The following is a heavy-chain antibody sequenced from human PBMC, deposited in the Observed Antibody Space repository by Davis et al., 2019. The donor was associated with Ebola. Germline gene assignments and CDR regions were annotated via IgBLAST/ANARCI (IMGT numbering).Heavy chain of an antibody. CDR3: ARGTYGDYGATDAFDI. CDR2: ISISSSYI. CDR1: GFTFSSYY. V-gene: IGHV3-21*01. D-gene: IGHD4-17*01. Sequence: GESLKISCAASGFTFSSYYMNWVRQAPGKGLEWVSSISISSSYIYYADSVKGRFTISRDNAKNSLYLQMNSLRAEDTAVYYCARGTYGDYGATDAFDIWGQGTMVTASS. J-gene: IGHJ3*02.